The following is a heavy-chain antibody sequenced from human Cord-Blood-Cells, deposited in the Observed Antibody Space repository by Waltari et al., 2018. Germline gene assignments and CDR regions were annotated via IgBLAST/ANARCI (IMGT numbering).Heavy chain of an antibody. Sequence: QLQLQESGPGLVKPSETLSLTCTVPGGSIRRSSYYWAWFRQPPGKGLEWIGSIYYSGSTYYNPSLKSRFTISVDTSKNQFSLKLSSVTAADTAVYYCARGDYDFWSGYYDYWGQGTLVTVSS. CDR1: GGSIRRSSYY. CDR3: ARGDYDFWSGYYDY. CDR2: IYYSGST. D-gene: IGHD3-3*01. V-gene: IGHV4-39*01. J-gene: IGHJ4*02.